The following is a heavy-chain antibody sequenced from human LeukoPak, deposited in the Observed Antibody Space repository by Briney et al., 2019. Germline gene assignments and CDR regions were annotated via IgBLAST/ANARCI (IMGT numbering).Heavy chain of an antibody. CDR1: GGSLSSYY. V-gene: IGHV4-59*01. CDR3: ARTIIAGGGYYFDY. CDR2: IYYSGST. Sequence: SETLSLTCTVSGGSLSSYYWSWIRQPPGQGLEWLGYIYYSGSTNYNPSLKSRVTISVDTSKNQFSLKLSSVTAADTAVYYCARTIIAGGGYYFDYWGQGTLVTVSS. J-gene: IGHJ4*02. D-gene: IGHD2-8*02.